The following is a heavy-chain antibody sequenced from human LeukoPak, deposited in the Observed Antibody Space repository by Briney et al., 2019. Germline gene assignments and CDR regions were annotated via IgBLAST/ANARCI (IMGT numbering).Heavy chain of an antibody. Sequence: SQTLSLTCAISGDSVSSNSAAWNWIRQSPSRGLEWLGRTYYRSKWYNDYAVSVKSRITINPDTSKNQFSLQLNSVTPEDTAVYYCAREIRAYGSGSYFPRRFDPWGQGTLVTVSS. D-gene: IGHD3-10*01. CDR3: AREIRAYGSGSYFPRRFDP. J-gene: IGHJ5*02. CDR1: GDSVSSNSAA. CDR2: TYYRSKWYN. V-gene: IGHV6-1*01.